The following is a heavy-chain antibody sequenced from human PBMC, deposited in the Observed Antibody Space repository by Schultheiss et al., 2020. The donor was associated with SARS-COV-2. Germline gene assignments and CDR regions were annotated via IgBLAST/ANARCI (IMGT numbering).Heavy chain of an antibody. CDR3: ARGSSSSLAPGMEY. D-gene: IGHD6-13*01. CDR2: ISAYNGNT. V-gene: IGHV1-18*04. Sequence: ASVKVSCKASGYTFTSYGISWVRQAPGQGLEWMGWISAYNGNTNYAQKFQGRVTITADESTSTAYMELSSLRSEDTDVYYCARGSSSSLAPGMEYWGQGTLVTVSS. J-gene: IGHJ4*02. CDR1: GYTFTSYG.